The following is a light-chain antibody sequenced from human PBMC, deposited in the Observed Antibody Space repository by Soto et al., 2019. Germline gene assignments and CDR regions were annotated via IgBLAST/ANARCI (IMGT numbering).Light chain of an antibody. J-gene: IGKJ5*01. CDR3: QQYSYWPPIT. CDR1: QSVSSN. CDR2: GVS. V-gene: IGKV3-15*01. Sequence: EIVMTQSPATLSVSPGERATLSCRASQSVSSNLAWYQQKPGQAPRLLIYGVSTRATGVPARFSGSGSGTEFTLTIRSLQSEDFAVYYCQQYSYWPPITFGQGTRLEIK.